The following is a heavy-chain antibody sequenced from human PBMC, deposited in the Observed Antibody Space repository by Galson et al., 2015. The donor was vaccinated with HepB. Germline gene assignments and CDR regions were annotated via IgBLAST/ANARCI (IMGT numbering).Heavy chain of an antibody. CDR2: IRNGANYYAT. D-gene: IGHD3/OR15-3a*01. CDR3: TRPGYGSSWFLDYAHGVDV. J-gene: IGHJ6*02. Sequence: SLRLSCAASGFTFSGSGIHWVRQAPGKGLEWVGRIRNGANYYATAYAPSVRGRFTVSRDDLKSTAYLQMNSLTPEDTAVYYRTRPGYGSSWFLDYAHGVDVWGQGTTVIVS. CDR1: GFTFSGSG. V-gene: IGHV3-73*01.